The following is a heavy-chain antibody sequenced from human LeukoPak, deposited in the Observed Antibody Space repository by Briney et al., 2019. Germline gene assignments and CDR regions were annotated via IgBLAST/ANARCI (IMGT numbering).Heavy chain of an antibody. J-gene: IGHJ4*02. CDR1: GFTFSSYG. CDR2: IWYDGSNK. CDR3: TKDQYYGGNSACFDY. V-gene: IGHV3-33*06. Sequence: PGRSLRLSCAASGFTFSSYGMHWVRQAPGKGLEWVAVIWYDGSNKYYADSVKGRFTISRDTSKNTLYLQMNSLRAEDTAVYYCTKDQYYGGNSACFDYWGQGTLVTVSS. D-gene: IGHD4-23*01.